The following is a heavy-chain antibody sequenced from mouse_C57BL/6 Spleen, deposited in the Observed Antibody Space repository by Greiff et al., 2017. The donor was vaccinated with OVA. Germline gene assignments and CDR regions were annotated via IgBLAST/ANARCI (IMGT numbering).Heavy chain of an antibody. CDR2: INPNNGGT. Sequence: EVQLQQSGPELVKPGASVKISCKASGYTFTDYYMNWVKQSHGKSLEWIGDINPNNGGTSYNQKFKGKATLTVDKSSSTAYMELRSLTSEDSAVFYCAGWDLYYFDYWGQGTTLTVSS. CDR1: GYTFTDYY. CDR3: AGWDLYYFDY. V-gene: IGHV1-26*01. D-gene: IGHD4-1*01. J-gene: IGHJ2*01.